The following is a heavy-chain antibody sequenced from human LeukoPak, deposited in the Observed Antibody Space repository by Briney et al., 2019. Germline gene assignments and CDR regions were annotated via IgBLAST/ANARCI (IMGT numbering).Heavy chain of an antibody. Sequence: GGSLRLSCAASGFTFSTYGMHWVRQAPGKGPEWVAVIRYDGSNKNYGDSVKGRFTISRDNSKNTLYLQMNSLRAEDTAVYYCARALSAMVPDYWGQGTLLTVSS. CDR1: GFTFSTYG. CDR2: IRYDGSNK. CDR3: ARALSAMVPDY. J-gene: IGHJ4*02. D-gene: IGHD5-18*01. V-gene: IGHV3-33*01.